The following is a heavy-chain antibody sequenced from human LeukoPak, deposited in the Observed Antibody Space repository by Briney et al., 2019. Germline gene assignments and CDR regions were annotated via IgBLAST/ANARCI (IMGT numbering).Heavy chain of an antibody. CDR1: GFTFSSYV. CDR3: ASKWYCGGDCYYQIDF. D-gene: IGHD2-21*02. CDR2: ISYDDGHK. J-gene: IGHJ4*02. V-gene: IGHV3-30*03. Sequence: QPGGSLRLSCAASGFTFSSYVMHWVRQAPGKGLEWVALISYDDGHKYYADSVKGRFTISRDNSKNTLYLQMNSLRTEDTAVYYCASKWYCGGDCYYQIDFWGQGTLVSVSS.